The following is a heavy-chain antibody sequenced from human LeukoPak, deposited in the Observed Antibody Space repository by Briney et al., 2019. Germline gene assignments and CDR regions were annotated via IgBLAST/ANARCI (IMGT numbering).Heavy chain of an antibody. V-gene: IGHV4-59*01. CDR1: GGSISRYY. D-gene: IGHD3-3*01. J-gene: IGHJ5*02. CDR2: INYSGST. Sequence: PSETLSLTCTVSGGSISRYYWSWIRQPPGKGLEYIGYINYSGSTNYNPSLKSRVTISVDTSKNQFSLNLTSVTAADTAVYYCARLGARSNIDFWSGYPGWFDPWGQGTLVTVSS. CDR3: ARLGARSNIDFWSGYPGWFDP.